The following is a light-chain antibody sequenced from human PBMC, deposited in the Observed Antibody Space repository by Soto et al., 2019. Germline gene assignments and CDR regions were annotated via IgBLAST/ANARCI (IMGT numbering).Light chain of an antibody. V-gene: IGKV3-20*01. CDR2: GAS. J-gene: IGKJ1*01. CDR1: QSVSDK. CDR3: QQYGSSGT. Sequence: DIVMTQSPATVSVSPGERATLSCRASQSVSDKLAWYQQKPGQAPRLLIYGASNRATGIPDRFSGSGSGTDFTLTISRLDPEDFAVYYCQQYGSSGTLGQGTKVDIK.